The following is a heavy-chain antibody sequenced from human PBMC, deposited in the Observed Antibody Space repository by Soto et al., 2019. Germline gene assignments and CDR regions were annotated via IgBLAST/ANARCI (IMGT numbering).Heavy chain of an antibody. V-gene: IGHV1-69*01. J-gene: IGHJ6*02. Sequence: QVQLVQSGAEVKKPGSSVKVSCKASGGTFSSYAISWVRQAPGQGLEWMGGIIPIFGTANYAQKFQGRVTITADESTSTAYMELSSLRSEDTAVYYCAGPPYSSGYPPVTPDPYYYYGMDVWGQGTTVTVSS. CDR3: AGPPYSSGYPPVTPDPYYYYGMDV. CDR2: IIPIFGTA. CDR1: GGTFSSYA. D-gene: IGHD3-22*01.